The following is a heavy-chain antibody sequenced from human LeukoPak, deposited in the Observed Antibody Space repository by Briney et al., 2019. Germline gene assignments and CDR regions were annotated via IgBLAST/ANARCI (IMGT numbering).Heavy chain of an antibody. CDR2: IIPILGIA. D-gene: IGHD4-17*01. V-gene: IGHV1-69*04. CDR3: ARDSDYGDGFDP. J-gene: IGHJ5*02. CDR1: GGTFSSYT. Sequence: SVKVSCKASGGTFSSYTISWVRQAPGQGLEWMGRIIPILGIANYAQKFQGRVTITADKSTSTAYMELSSLRSEDTAVYYCARDSDYGDGFDPWGQGTLVTVSS.